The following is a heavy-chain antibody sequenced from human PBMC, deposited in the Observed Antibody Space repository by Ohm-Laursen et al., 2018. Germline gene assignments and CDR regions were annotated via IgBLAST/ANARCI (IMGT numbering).Heavy chain of an antibody. CDR1: GDTFSNFL. V-gene: IGHV1-69*06. CDR3: ARDERNWFDP. J-gene: IGHJ5*02. Sequence: SSVKVSCKASGDTFSNFLITWARQAPGQGLEWMGGIIPVFGTTNYARKFQDRVTITADRSTSTVYMELNSLRSEDTAVYYCARDERNWFDPWGQGTLVTVSS. CDR2: IIPVFGTT.